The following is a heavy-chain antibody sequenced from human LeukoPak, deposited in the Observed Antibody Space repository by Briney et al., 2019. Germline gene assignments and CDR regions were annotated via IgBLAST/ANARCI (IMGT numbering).Heavy chain of an antibody. J-gene: IGHJ4*02. Sequence: GGSLRLSRAASGFALYVYAMNWVRQAPGKGVEWVSSIHASGYTYLSDSVKGRFTLYKDKPKTTMYLEMDSPRADDTAIYYCAKGPGSDVWSGSYPFDYWGQGALVTVSS. D-gene: IGHD3-3*01. V-gene: IGHV3-23*01. CDR3: AKGPGSDVWSGSYPFDY. CDR1: GFALYVYA. CDR2: IHASGYT.